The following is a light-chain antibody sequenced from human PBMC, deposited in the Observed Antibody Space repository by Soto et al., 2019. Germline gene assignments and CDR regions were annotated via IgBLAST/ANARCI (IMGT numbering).Light chain of an antibody. CDR3: QQTYRTPLT. J-gene: IGKJ5*01. Sequence: DIQMTQSPASLSASVGDTVTITCRTSQSFSNYLNWFQQRLGKAPKLLIYAASSLQSGVPSRFSGSGSGTDFTLTIRSLQAEDSATYSCQQTYRTPLTFGQGTRRDI. CDR1: QSFSNY. CDR2: AAS. V-gene: IGKV1-39*01.